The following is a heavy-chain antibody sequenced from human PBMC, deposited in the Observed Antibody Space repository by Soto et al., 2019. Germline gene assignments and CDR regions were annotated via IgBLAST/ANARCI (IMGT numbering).Heavy chain of an antibody. CDR2: ISAYNGNT. V-gene: IGHV1-18*01. CDR3: VRDSPIGSTYSGYDGIDY. CDR1: GYTFTSYG. D-gene: IGHD5-12*01. J-gene: IGHJ4*02. Sequence: ASVKVSCKASGYTFTSYGISWVRQAPGQGLEWMGWISAYNGNTNYAQKLQGRVTMTTDTSTSTAYMELGSLRSDDTAVYYCVRDSPIGSTYSGYDGIDYWGQGTLVTVSS.